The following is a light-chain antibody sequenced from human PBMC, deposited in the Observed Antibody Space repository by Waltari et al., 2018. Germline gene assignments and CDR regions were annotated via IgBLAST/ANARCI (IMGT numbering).Light chain of an antibody. Sequence: RAGQSVSSSYLAWDQQKPRQAPRLLIYGASSRATGIPDRFSGSGSGTDFTLTISRLEPEDFAVYYCQQYGSSPKTFGQGTKVEIK. J-gene: IGKJ1*01. V-gene: IGKV3-20*01. CDR3: QQYGSSPKT. CDR1: QSVSSSY. CDR2: GAS.